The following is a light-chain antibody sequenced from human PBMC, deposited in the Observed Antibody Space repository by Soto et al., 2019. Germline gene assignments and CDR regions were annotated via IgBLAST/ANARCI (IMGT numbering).Light chain of an antibody. J-gene: IGKJ1*01. CDR1: QSVDINY. CDR2: GAN. Sequence: ELTQSQPTVSSSPLGGMRLXWRVSQSVDINYLAWFQKKTGQAPRLLIYGANKRATGIPERFSGSGSGTVFTLPLSRLEAEECALYYCQQYGDSPGVFGEGTKLDI. CDR3: QQYGDSPGV. V-gene: IGKV3-20*01.